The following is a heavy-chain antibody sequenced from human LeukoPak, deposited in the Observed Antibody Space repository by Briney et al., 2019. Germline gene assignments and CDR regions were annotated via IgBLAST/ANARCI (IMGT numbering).Heavy chain of an antibody. CDR2: IYSGGST. V-gene: IGHV3-53*01. J-gene: IGHJ4*02. Sequence: GGSLRLSCAASGFTVSSNYMSWVRQAPGKGLEWVSVIYSGGSTYYADSVKGRFTISRDNSKNTLYLQMNSLRAEDTAVYYCAKYYGYHYFDYWGQGTLVTVSS. D-gene: IGHD3-16*01. CDR3: AKYYGYHYFDY. CDR1: GFTVSSNY.